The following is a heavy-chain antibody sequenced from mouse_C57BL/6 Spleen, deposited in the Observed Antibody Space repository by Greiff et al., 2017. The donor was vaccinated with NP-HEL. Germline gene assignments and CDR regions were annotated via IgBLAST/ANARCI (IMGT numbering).Heavy chain of an antibody. Sequence: VQLKESGPELVKPGASVKISCKASGYSFTGYYMNWVKQSPEKSLEWIGEINPSTGGTTYNQKFKAKATLTVDKSSSTAYMQLKSLTSEDSAVYYCALGYPDYWGQGTTLTVSS. V-gene: IGHV1-42*01. CDR3: ALGYPDY. CDR2: INPSTGGT. D-gene: IGHD2-2*01. CDR1: GYSFTGYY. J-gene: IGHJ2*01.